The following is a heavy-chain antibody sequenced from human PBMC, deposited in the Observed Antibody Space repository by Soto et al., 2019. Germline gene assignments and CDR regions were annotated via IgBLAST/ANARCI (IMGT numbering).Heavy chain of an antibody. V-gene: IGHV4-34*01. CDR2: INHSGST. J-gene: IGHJ4*02. CDR1: GGSFSGYY. Sequence: QVQLQQWGAGLLKPSETLSLTCAVYGGSFSGYYWSWIRQPPGKGLEWIGEINHSGSTNYNPSLKSRVTIIVKTAKNQFSLEVSSVDGADPAVYYCGGGVSGRGGYDLDYWGQGTLVPVSP. CDR3: GGGVSGRGGYDLDY. D-gene: IGHD5-12*01.